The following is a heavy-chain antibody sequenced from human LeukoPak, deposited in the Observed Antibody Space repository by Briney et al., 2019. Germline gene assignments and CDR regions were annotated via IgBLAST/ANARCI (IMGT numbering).Heavy chain of an antibody. CDR3: ARDLRYYYGSGSYYLTSGY. CDR1: GYTFTSYG. Sequence: GASVKVSCKASGYTFTSYGISWVRQAPGQGLEWMGWISAYNGNTNYAQKLQGRVTMTTDTSTSTAYMELRSLRSDDTAVYYCARDLRYYYGSGSYYLTSGYWGQGTLVTVSS. J-gene: IGHJ4*02. V-gene: IGHV1-18*01. D-gene: IGHD3-10*01. CDR2: ISAYNGNT.